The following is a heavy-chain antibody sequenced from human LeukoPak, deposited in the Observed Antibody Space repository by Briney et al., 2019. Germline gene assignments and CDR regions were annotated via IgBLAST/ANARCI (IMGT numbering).Heavy chain of an antibody. CDR3: ARRYRWFWFDP. Sequence: SETLYLTCAVYGGSFSGYYWSWIRQPPGKGREWIGEINHSGSTNYNPSLKSRVTISVDTSKNQFSLKLSSVTAADTAVYYCARRYRWFWFDPWGQGTLVTVSS. J-gene: IGHJ5*02. V-gene: IGHV4-34*01. CDR1: GGSFSGYY. D-gene: IGHD2-8*02. CDR2: INHSGST.